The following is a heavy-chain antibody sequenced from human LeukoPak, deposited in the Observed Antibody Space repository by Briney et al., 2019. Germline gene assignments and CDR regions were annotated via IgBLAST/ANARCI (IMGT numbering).Heavy chain of an antibody. CDR3: ARESGGGVLGYFDL. CDR2: TRNKANSYTT. D-gene: IGHD3-10*01. J-gene: IGHJ2*01. Sequence: GGSPRLSCAASGFTFSDHCMDWVRQAPGKGLEWDGRTRNKANSYTTEYAASVKGRFTISRDDSKKSLYLQMNSLKTEDTAVYYCARESGGGVLGYFDLWGRGTLVSVSS. V-gene: IGHV3-72*01. CDR1: GFTFSDHC.